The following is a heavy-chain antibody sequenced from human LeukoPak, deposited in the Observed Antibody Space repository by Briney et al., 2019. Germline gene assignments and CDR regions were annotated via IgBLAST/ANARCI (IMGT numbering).Heavy chain of an antibody. V-gene: IGHV4-59*01. D-gene: IGHD5-18*01. CDR3: ARTMSGSYGLDY. J-gene: IGHJ4*02. CDR2: NSNSGNT. CDR1: GGSIGSYY. Sequence: PSETLSLTCTVSGGSIGSYYWGWIRQPPGKGFEWIGYNSNSGNTDFNPSLKSRVTISLDTSKNQFSLKVTSVTAADTAVYYCARTMSGSYGLDYWGQGILVTVSS.